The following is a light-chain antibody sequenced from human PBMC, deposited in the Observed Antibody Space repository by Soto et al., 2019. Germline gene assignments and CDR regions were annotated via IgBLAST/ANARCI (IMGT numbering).Light chain of an antibody. Sequence: QSVLTQPASVSGSPGQSITISCTGTSSDVGSYNLVSWYQQHPGKAPKLMIYEVSKRPSGVSNRCSGSKSGNTASLTISGLQAEDEADYYCCSYAGSSFVVFGGGTKVTVL. CDR2: EVS. CDR1: SSDVGSYNL. V-gene: IGLV2-23*02. J-gene: IGLJ2*01. CDR3: CSYAGSSFVV.